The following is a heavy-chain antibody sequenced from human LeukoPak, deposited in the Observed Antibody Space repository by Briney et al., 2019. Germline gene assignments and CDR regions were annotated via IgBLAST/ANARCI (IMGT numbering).Heavy chain of an antibody. D-gene: IGHD3-9*01. CDR3: ARDSVPRPVYDILTGYYTYYYMDV. CDR1: GGTFSSYA. CDR2: IIPIFGTA. Sequence: SVKVSRKASGGTFSSYAISWVRQAPGQGLEWMGGIIPIFGTANYAQKFQGRVTITADESTSTAYMELSSLRSEDTAVYYCARDSVPRPVYDILTGYYTYYYMDVWGKGTTVTISS. J-gene: IGHJ6*03. V-gene: IGHV1-69*13.